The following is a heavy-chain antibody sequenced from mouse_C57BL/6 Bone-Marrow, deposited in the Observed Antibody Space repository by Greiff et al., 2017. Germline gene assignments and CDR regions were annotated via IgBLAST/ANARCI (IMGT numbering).Heavy chain of an antibody. J-gene: IGHJ1*03. CDR2: IWWDDDK. D-gene: IGHD2-5*01. V-gene: IGHV8-8*01. Sequence: QVTLKESGPGILQPSQTLSLTCSFSGFSLSTFGMGVGWIRQPSGKGLEWLAHIWWDDDKYYNPALKSRLTISKDTSKNQVFLQIANVHTADTAAYYGVRINPSNYLWYFDVWGTGTPVTVSS. CDR1: GFSLSTFGMG. CDR3: VRINPSNYLWYFDV.